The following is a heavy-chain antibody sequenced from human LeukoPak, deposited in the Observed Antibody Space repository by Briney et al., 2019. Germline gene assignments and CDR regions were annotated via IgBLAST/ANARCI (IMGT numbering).Heavy chain of an antibody. CDR2: IFYSGST. J-gene: IGHJ4*02. CDR3: ARGPTRYYFDY. CDR1: GGSISSYY. D-gene: IGHD2-2*01. V-gene: IGHV4-59*01. Sequence: SETLSLTCTVSGGSISSYYWSWIRQPPGKGLEWVGYIFYSGSTNYNPSLKSRVTISVDTSKSQFSLNLSSVTAADTAVYYCARGPTRYYFDYWGQGSLVTVSS.